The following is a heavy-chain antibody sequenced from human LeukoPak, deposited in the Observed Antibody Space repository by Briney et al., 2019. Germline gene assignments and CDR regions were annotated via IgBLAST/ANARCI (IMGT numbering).Heavy chain of an antibody. J-gene: IGHJ4*02. Sequence: SETLSLTCGFYGGSFSRYYWNWIRQPPGKGPEWIGYIHQSGSTNNNPSLRSRVTMSVDTSRNQFSLDLISVTAADTAVYYCARWNDGNHHFDCWGQGTLVTVSA. CDR3: ARWNDGNHHFDC. CDR2: IHQSGST. V-gene: IGHV4-34*11. CDR1: GGSFSRYY. D-gene: IGHD1-1*01.